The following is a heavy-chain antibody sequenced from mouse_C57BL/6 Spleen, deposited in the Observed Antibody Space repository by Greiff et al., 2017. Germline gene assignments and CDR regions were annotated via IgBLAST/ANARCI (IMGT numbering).Heavy chain of an antibody. CDR2: IYPRSGNT. J-gene: IGHJ3*01. V-gene: IGHV1-81*01. CDR3: ARWSGSSWFAY. CDR1: GYTFTSYG. Sequence: QVQLQQSGAELARPGASVKLSCKASGYTFTSYGISWVKQRTGQGLEWIGEIYPRSGNTYYNEKFKGKATLTADKSSSTAYMVLRSLTSEDSAVYFCARWSGSSWFAYWGQGTLVTVSA.